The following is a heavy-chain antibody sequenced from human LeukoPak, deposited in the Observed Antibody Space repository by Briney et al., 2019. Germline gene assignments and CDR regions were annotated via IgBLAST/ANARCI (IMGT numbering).Heavy chain of an antibody. CDR1: GFTFSSYA. D-gene: IGHD3-22*01. V-gene: IGHV3-30-3*02. CDR3: AKDGAPYDSPTEGWFDP. CDR2: ISYDGSNK. J-gene: IGHJ5*02. Sequence: GGSLRLSCAASGFTFSSYAMHWVRQAPGKGLEWVAVISYDGSNKYYADSVKGRFTISRDNSKNTLYLQMNSLRIDDTAVYYCAKDGAPYDSPTEGWFDPWGQGTLVTVSS.